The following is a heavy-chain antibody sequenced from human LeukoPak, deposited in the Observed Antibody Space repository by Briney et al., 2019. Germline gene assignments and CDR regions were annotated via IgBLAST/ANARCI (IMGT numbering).Heavy chain of an antibody. CDR1: GFTFSSYG. J-gene: IGHJ4*02. D-gene: IGHD3-22*01. Sequence: GGSLRLSCAASGFTFSSYGMHWVRQAPGKGLERVAVISYDGSNKYYADSVKGRFTISRDNSKNTLYLQMNSLRAEDTAVYYCAKDTPYNYYDSSGYFGYWGQGTLVTVSS. CDR3: AKDTPYNYYDSSGYFGY. V-gene: IGHV3-30*18. CDR2: ISYDGSNK.